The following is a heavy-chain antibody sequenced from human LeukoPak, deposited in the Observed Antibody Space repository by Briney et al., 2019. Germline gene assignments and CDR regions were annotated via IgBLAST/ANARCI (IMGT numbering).Heavy chain of an antibody. D-gene: IGHD6-13*01. CDR3: AKEGYSSSLGWVYYYYHYMDV. J-gene: IGHJ6*03. CDR1: GFTFSSYG. CDR2: IRYDGSNK. Sequence: PGGSLRLSCAASGFTFSSYGMHWVRQAPGKGLEWVAFIRYDGSNKYYADSVKGRFTISRDNSKNTLYLQMNSLRAEDTAVYYCAKEGYSSSLGWVYYYYHYMDVWGKGTTVTVSS. V-gene: IGHV3-30*02.